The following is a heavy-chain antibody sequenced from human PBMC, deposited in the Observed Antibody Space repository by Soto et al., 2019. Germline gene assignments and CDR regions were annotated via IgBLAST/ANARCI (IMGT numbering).Heavy chain of an antibody. J-gene: IGHJ6*02. Sequence: QVRLQQWGAGLLKPSETLSLTCAVYGGSLGGDYWTWIRQAPGKGLEWIGEINHSGTINFDPSLRSRLTISLDTSKKEFSLKLSSVTDADTATYYCARADRTLVTSYRLDVWGQGTTVTVSS. CDR3: ARADRTLVTSYRLDV. CDR1: GGSLGGDY. CDR2: INHSGTI. V-gene: IGHV4-34*01. D-gene: IGHD2-21*02.